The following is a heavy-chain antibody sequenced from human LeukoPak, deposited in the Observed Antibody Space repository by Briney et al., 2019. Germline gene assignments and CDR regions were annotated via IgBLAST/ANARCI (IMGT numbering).Heavy chain of an antibody. D-gene: IGHD2-2*01. CDR3: VLEYCRSISCLSAFDI. J-gene: IGHJ3*02. CDR2: INSDGSSI. CDR1: GFTFSSYW. Sequence: GGSLRLSCAASGFTFSSYWMHWVRQAPGKGLVWVSRINSDGSSISYADSVKGRFTISRDNAKNTLYLQMNSLRAEDTAVYYCVLEYCRSISCLSAFDIWGQGTMVTVSS. V-gene: IGHV3-74*01.